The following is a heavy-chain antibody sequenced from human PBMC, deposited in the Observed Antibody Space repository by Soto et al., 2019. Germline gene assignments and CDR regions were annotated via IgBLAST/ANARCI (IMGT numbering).Heavy chain of an antibody. CDR3: ARQADGYNSWWFDP. CDR1: GGSISSSSYY. Sequence: SETLSLTCTVSGGSISSSSYYWGWIRQPPGKGLEWIGSIYYSGSTYYYPSLKSRVTISVDTSKNQFSLKLSSVTAADTVVYYCARQADGYNSWWFDPWGQGTLVTVSS. CDR2: IYYSGST. D-gene: IGHD5-12*01. V-gene: IGHV4-39*01. J-gene: IGHJ5*02.